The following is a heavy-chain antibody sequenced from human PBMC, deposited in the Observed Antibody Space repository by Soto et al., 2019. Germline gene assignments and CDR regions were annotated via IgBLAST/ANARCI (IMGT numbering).Heavy chain of an antibody. V-gene: IGHV3-30-3*01. D-gene: IGHD3-22*01. Sequence: PGGSLRLSCAASGFTFSSYAMHWVRQAPGKGLEWVAVISYDGSNKYYADSVKGRFTISRDNSKNTLYLQMNSLRAEDTAVYYCARDLDSSGSPSLDYWGQGTLVTV. CDR2: ISYDGSNK. CDR3: ARDLDSSGSPSLDY. J-gene: IGHJ4*02. CDR1: GFTFSSYA.